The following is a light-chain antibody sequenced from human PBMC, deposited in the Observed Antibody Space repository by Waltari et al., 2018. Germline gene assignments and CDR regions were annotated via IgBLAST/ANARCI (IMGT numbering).Light chain of an antibody. V-gene: IGKV1-39*01. CDR2: DAS. Sequence: QMTQSPSSLSASAGDRVTITCRASHSISSSLSWYQQRPGKAPKLLIYDASTLQSGVPSRFSGSGSGTDFTLTITSLQSEDFATYYCQQNHSHPRTFGQGTKVEIE. J-gene: IGKJ1*01. CDR1: HSISSS. CDR3: QQNHSHPRT.